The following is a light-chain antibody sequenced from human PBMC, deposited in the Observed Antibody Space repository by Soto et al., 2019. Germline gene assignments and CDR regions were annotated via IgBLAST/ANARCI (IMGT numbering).Light chain of an antibody. CDR2: DVS. CDR3: SSYTSSRTLYV. Sequence: QSVLTQPASVSGSPGQSITISCTGTSSDVGAYNYVSWYQQHPGKAPKLMIYDVSNRPSGVSNRVSGSKSGNTASLTISGLQAEDEADYYCSSYTSSRTLYVFGTGTKVTVL. J-gene: IGLJ1*01. CDR1: SSDVGAYNY. V-gene: IGLV2-14*01.